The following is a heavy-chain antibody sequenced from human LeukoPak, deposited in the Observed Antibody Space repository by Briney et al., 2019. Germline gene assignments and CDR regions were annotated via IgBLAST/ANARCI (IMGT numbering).Heavy chain of an antibody. Sequence: GGSLRPSCAASGFTFSNSAMSWVRQAPGKGLEWVSAISGGGTSTYYADSVKGRFTISRDNSKNTLSLQMNSLRAEDTAVYHCVKGSATVRPYYFDYWGQGTLVTVSS. D-gene: IGHD2-15*01. J-gene: IGHJ4*02. CDR1: GFTFSNSA. CDR3: VKGSATVRPYYFDY. V-gene: IGHV3-23*01. CDR2: ISGGGTST.